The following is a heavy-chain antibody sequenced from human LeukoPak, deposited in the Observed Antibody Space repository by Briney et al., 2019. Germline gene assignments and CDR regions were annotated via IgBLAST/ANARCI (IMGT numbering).Heavy chain of an antibody. V-gene: IGHV3-73*01. D-gene: IGHD2-21*01. CDR1: GFTFSGSA. CDR3: TTHIPPSGY. CDR2: IRSKANSYAT. Sequence: GGSLRLSCAASGFTFSGSAMHWVRQASGKGLEWVGRIRSKANSYATAYAASVKGRFTISRDDSKNTAYLQMNSLKTEDTAVYYCTTHIPPSGYWGQGTLVTLSS. J-gene: IGHJ4*02.